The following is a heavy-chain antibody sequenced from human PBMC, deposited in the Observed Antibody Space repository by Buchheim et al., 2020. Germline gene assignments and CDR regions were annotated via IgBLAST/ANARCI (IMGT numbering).Heavy chain of an antibody. J-gene: IGHJ2*01. CDR3: ARGPRYYDSSGYYQPTTSLYWYFDL. Sequence: QVQLQQWGAGLLKPSETLSLTCAVYGGSFSGYYWSWIRQPPGKGLEWIGEINHSGSTNYNPSLKSRVTISVATSKNQFSLTLSSVTAADTAVYYCARGPRYYDSSGYYQPTTSLYWYFDLWGRGTL. D-gene: IGHD3-22*01. CDR2: INHSGST. CDR1: GGSFSGYY. V-gene: IGHV4-34*01.